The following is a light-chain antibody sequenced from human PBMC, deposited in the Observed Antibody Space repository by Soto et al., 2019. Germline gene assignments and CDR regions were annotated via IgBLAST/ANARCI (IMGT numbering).Light chain of an antibody. J-gene: IGLJ2*01. CDR2: DVS. CDR3: SSYTSASTPLV. V-gene: IGLV2-14*01. Sequence: QSALTQPASVSGSPGQSITISCTGTGSDVGGYNYVSSYQQHPGKAPKVMIYDVSNRPSGVSNRFSGSKSGNTASLTISGLQAEDEADYYCSSYTSASTPLVFGGGTKVTVL. CDR1: GSDVGGYNY.